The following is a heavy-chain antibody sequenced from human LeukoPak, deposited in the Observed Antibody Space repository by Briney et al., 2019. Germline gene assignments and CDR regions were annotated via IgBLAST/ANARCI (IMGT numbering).Heavy chain of an antibody. CDR3: ARGSDYYDSSGYLYAVY. V-gene: IGHV3-21*01. Sequence: GGSLRLSCAASGFTFSSYSMKWVRQAPGKGLEWVSSISSSSSYIYYADSVKGRLTISRDKAKNSLYLQMNSLRAEDTAVYYCARGSDYYDSSGYLYAVYWGQGTLVTVSS. D-gene: IGHD3-22*01. CDR1: GFTFSSYS. J-gene: IGHJ4*02. CDR2: ISSSSSYI.